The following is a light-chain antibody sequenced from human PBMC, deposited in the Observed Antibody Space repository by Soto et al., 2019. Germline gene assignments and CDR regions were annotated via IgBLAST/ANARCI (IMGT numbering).Light chain of an antibody. Sequence: QSALTQPASLSGSPGQSITISCTGTSSDVGGYNYVSWYQQHPGKATKLIIYDVSNRPSGVSNRFSGSKSGNTASLTISGLQAEDEGDYYCSTYTSRSTVFGGGTKLTVL. CDR3: STYTSRSTV. CDR1: SSDVGGYNY. CDR2: DVS. V-gene: IGLV2-14*01. J-gene: IGLJ2*01.